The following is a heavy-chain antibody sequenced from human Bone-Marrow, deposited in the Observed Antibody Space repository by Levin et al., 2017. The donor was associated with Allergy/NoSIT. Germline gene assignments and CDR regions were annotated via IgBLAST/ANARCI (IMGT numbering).Heavy chain of an antibody. CDR3: ARDNYYDSSGYLDS. V-gene: IGHV3-64*01. CDR2: ISTNGDNT. Sequence: PGGSLRLSCAASGFTFSSYAMHWVRQAPGKGLEYVSAISTNGDNTYYANSVKGRFTISRDNSKNTLYLQMGSLRAEDMALYYCARDNYYDSSGYLDSWGQGTLVTVSS. J-gene: IGHJ4*02. D-gene: IGHD3-22*01. CDR1: GFTFSSYA.